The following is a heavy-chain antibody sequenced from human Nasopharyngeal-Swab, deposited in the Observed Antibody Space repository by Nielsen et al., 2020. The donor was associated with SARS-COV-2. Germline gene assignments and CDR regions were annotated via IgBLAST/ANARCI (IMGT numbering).Heavy chain of an antibody. CDR3: ARGLYSSSWYCYFDY. J-gene: IGHJ4*02. CDR2: ISSSSSTI. Sequence: WIRQPPGKGLEWVSYISSSSSTIYYADSVKGRFTISRDNAKNSLYLQMNSLRAEDTAVYYCARGLYSSSWYCYFDYWGQGTLVTVSS. D-gene: IGHD6-13*01. V-gene: IGHV3-48*04.